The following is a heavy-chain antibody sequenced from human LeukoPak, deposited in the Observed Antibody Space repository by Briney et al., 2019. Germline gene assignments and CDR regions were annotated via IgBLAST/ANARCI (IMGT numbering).Heavy chain of an antibody. CDR3: ARVDTAMVAHAFDI. V-gene: IGHV4-4*07. CDR1: GGSISAYY. CDR2: IYASGNT. D-gene: IGHD5-18*01. Sequence: PSETLSLTCTVSGGSISAYYWSLIRQPAGKGLEWIGRIYASGNTNYNPSLKSRVTMSLDTSKNQFSLRLTSVTAADTAVYYCARVDTAMVAHAFDIWGQGTMVTVSS. J-gene: IGHJ3*02.